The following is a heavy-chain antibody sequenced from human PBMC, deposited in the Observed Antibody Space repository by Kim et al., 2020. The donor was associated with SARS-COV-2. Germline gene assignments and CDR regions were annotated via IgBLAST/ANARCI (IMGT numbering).Heavy chain of an antibody. J-gene: IGHJ3*02. D-gene: IGHD4-17*01. CDR2: IYYNGKT. V-gene: IGHV4-39*02. Sequence: SETLSLTCSVSGASMGSTSHYWGWVRQPPGKGLEWIASIYYNGKTYYNPSLKSRVTISVDTSQNHFSLNLNSVTAADTAVYYCASLTVTKFFFSDGLDIWGQGTVVIVS. CDR3: ASLTVTKFFFSDGLDI. CDR1: GASMGSTSHY.